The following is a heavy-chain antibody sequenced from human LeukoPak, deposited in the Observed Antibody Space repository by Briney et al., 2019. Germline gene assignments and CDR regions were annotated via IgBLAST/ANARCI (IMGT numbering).Heavy chain of an antibody. CDR2: IYTSGST. D-gene: IGHD3-9*01. CDR3: ARARVRYFDWSFDP. V-gene: IGHV4-4*07. Sequence: PETLSLTCTVFGGSISSYYWSWIRQPAGKGLEWIGRIYTSGSTNYNPSLKSRVTMSVDTSKNQFSLKLSSVTAADTAVYYCARARVRYFDWSFDPWGQGTLVTVSS. J-gene: IGHJ5*02. CDR1: GGSISSYY.